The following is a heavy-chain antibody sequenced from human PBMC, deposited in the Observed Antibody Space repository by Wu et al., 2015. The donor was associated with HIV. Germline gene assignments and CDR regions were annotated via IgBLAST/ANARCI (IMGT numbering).Heavy chain of an antibody. D-gene: IGHD5-12*01. CDR1: GNTFNA. V-gene: IGHV1-69*05. CDR2: INPLFGTT. J-gene: IGHJ6*02. CDR3: ARNTDSVATSLYSLGV. Sequence: QVQLVQSGAEVKKPGSSVKISCKASGNTFNAVSWVRQAPGQGLEWMGGINPLFGTTKHTQKFQDRVTFTTDESKTTAYMELRSLRSEDTAVYYCARNTDSVATSLYSLGVWGQGTVVTVSS.